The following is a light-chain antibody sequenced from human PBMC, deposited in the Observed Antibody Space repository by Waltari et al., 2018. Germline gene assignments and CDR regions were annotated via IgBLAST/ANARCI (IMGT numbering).Light chain of an antibody. CDR1: QSVLYSSNNKNY. V-gene: IGKV4-1*01. CDR2: WAS. J-gene: IGKJ2*03. Sequence: DIVMTQSPDSLAVSLGERATINCRSSQSVLYSSNNKNYLVWYQQKPGQPPKVLIYWASTRESGVPDRFGGSGSGTDFTLTISSLQAEDVAVYYCQQYYSAPYSCGQGTKLEIK. CDR3: QQYYSAPYS.